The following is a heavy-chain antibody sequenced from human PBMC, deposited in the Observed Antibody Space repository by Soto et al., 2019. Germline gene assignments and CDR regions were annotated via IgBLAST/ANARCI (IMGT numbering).Heavy chain of an antibody. CDR2: IYWNDDK. J-gene: IGHJ2*01. Sequence: SGPTLVNPTQPLTLTCTFSGFSLNTSGVGVGWIRQPPGKALEWLALIYWNDDKRYSPSLKSRLTITKDTSKNQVVLTTTNMDPVDTATYYCAHRPHGIAVAGMVDAWYFDLWGRGTLVTVSS. V-gene: IGHV2-5*01. D-gene: IGHD6-19*01. CDR1: GFSLNTSGVG. CDR3: AHRPHGIAVAGMVDAWYFDL.